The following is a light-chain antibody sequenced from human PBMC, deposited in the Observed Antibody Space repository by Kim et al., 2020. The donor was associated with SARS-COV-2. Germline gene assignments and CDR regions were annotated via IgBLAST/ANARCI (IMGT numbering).Light chain of an antibody. CDR1: QSISDY. CDR3: QQSYSTPRT. CDR2: AAS. J-gene: IGKJ4*01. V-gene: IGKV1-39*01. Sequence: ASVGDRVTITGRASQSISDYLNWYQQKPGKAPKVLIYAASSLRSGVPSRFSGSGSGTDFTLTITSLQPEDFATYYCQQSYSTPRTFGGGTKVDIK.